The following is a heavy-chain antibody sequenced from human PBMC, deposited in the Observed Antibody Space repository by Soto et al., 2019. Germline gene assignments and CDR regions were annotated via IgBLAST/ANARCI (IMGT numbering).Heavy chain of an antibody. CDR1: GFDFSRYT. D-gene: IGHD1-26*01. V-gene: IGHV3-23*01. Sequence: EVHLLESGGDLVRPGGSLRLSCVASGFDFSRYTISWVRQAPGKGLEWVSGIYGRATATFHGDSVKGRFSIVRDNSRNTGFLQMSDLRPDDTAIYYCAKDKHRDGIWDIDYWGQGTRVTVS. CDR3: AKDKHRDGIWDIDY. CDR2: IYGRATAT. J-gene: IGHJ4*02.